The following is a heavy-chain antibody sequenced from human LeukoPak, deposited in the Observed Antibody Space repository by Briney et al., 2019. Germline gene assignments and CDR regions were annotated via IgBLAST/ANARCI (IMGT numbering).Heavy chain of an antibody. CDR3: ARDSTAVAGGNWFDP. CDR2: INPIFGIA. CDR1: GGTFSSYA. D-gene: IGHD6-19*01. V-gene: IGHV1-69*04. J-gene: IGHJ5*02. Sequence: ASVKVSCKASGGTFSSYAISWVRQAPGQGLEWMGRINPIFGIANYAQKFQGRVTITADKSTSTAYMELSSLRSEDTAVYYCARDSTAVAGGNWFDPWGQGTLVTVSS.